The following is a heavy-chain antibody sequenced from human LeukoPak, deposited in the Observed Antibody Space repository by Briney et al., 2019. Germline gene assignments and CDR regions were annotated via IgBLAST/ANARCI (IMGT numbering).Heavy chain of an antibody. CDR1: GYTFTNYY. D-gene: IGHD3-3*01. CDR3: ASDHGDDAFDI. V-gene: IGHV1-2*02. Sequence: GASVKVSCKASGYTFTNYYIHWVRQAPGQGLEWMGWINSNRGGTNYAQKFQGRVTMTRDTSISTAYMELRSVRSDDTAVYYCASDHGDDAFDIWGPGTMVTVSS. CDR2: INSNRGGT. J-gene: IGHJ3*02.